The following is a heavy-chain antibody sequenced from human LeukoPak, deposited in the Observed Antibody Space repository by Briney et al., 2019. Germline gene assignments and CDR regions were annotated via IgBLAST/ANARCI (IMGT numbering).Heavy chain of an antibody. CDR2: IYTSGST. V-gene: IGHV4-4*07. J-gene: IGHJ3*02. Sequence: SEALSLTCTVSGGSISSYYWSWIRQPAGKGLEWIGRIYTSGSTNYNPSLKSRVTMSVDTSKNQFSLKLSSVTAADTAVYYCARDMDYGDYVQDAFDIWGQGTMVTVSS. D-gene: IGHD4-17*01. CDR3: ARDMDYGDYVQDAFDI. CDR1: GGSISSYY.